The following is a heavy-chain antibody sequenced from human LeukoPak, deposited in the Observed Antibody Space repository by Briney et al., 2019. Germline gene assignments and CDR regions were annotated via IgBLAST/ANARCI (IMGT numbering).Heavy chain of an antibody. J-gene: IGHJ6*03. CDR1: GGTFSYFA. V-gene: IGHV1-69*06. D-gene: IGHD3-10*02. CDR3: SGVSYYYYYMDV. Sequence: ASVKVSCKATGGTFSYFAISWVRQAPGQALEWMGGIIPVFGTTDYPHKFRGRVTITADKSTATAYMELTDLKSEDSAVYTTSGVSYYYYYMDVWGNGTTVTVSS. CDR2: IIPVFGTT.